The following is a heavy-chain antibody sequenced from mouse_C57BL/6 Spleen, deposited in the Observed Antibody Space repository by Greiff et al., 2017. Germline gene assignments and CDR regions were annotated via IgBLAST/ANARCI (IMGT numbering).Heavy chain of an antibody. V-gene: IGHV1-81*01. CDR2: IYPRSGNT. CDR1: GYTFTSYG. CDR3: ARSSYYYGSSYWYFDV. Sequence: QVHVKQSGAELARPGASVKLSCKASGYTFTSYGISWVKQRTGQGLEWIGEIYPRSGNTYYNEKFKGKATLTADKSSSTAYMELRSLTSEDSAVYFCARSSYYYGSSYWYFDVWGTGTTVTVSS. J-gene: IGHJ1*03. D-gene: IGHD1-1*01.